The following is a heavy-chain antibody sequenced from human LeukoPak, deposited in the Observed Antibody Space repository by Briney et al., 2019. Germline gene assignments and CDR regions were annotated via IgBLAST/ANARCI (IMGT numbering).Heavy chain of an antibody. V-gene: IGHV3-21*01. CDR3: ARVMMGATVTTFHYYCMDV. Sequence: PGGSLRLSCAACGFTFSHYSIDWVRQAPGKGLERVASITSSSSHIYYADSVKGRFTISRDNAKNELCLQMNSLRAEDTAIYYCARVMMGATVTTFHYYCMDVWGVGTTVTVSS. D-gene: IGHD4-11*01. CDR2: ITSSSSHI. CDR1: GFTFSHYS. J-gene: IGHJ6*03.